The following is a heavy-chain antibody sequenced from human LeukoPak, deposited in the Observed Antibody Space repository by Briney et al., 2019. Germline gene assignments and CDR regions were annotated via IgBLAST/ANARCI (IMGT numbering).Heavy chain of an antibody. Sequence: GGSLRLSCAASGFTFSSYWMSWVRQAPGKGLEWVANIKQDGSEKYYVDSVKRRFTISRDNAKNSLYLQMNSLRAEDTAVYYCARVIAAAGLNAFDIWGQGTMVTVSS. CDR3: ARVIAAAGLNAFDI. CDR1: GFTFSSYW. D-gene: IGHD6-13*01. V-gene: IGHV3-7*01. J-gene: IGHJ3*02. CDR2: IKQDGSEK.